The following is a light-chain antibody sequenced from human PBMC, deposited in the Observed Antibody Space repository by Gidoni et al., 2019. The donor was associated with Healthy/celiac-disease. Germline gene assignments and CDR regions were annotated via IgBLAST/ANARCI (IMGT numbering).Light chain of an antibody. V-gene: IGKV1-5*01. J-gene: IGKJ1*01. CDR3: QQYNSYWT. CDR2: DAS. CDR1: QSISSW. Sequence: DIQMIQSPSTLSASVGDRVTITCRASQSISSWLAWYQQKPGKAPKLLIYDASSLESGVPSRFSGSGSGTEFTLTISSLQPDDFATYYCQQYNSYWTFGQGTEVEIK.